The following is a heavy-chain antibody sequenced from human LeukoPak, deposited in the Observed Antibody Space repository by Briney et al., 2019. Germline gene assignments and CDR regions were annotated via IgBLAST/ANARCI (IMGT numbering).Heavy chain of an antibody. CDR1: GFTFSSYA. CDR2: ISGSGGST. V-gene: IGHV3-23*01. CDR3: ARDRSSGYGVDY. D-gene: IGHD3-22*01. J-gene: IGHJ4*02. Sequence: PGGSLRLSCAASGFTFSSYAMSWVRQAPGKGLEWVSAISGSGGSTYYADSVKGRFTISRDNSKNTLFLQMSCLRAEDTAVYYCARDRSSGYGVDYWGQGTLVTVSS.